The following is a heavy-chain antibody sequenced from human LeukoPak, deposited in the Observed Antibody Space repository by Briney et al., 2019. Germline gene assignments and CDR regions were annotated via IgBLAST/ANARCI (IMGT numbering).Heavy chain of an antibody. CDR1: GFTFSSYG. CDR2: ISYDGSNK. D-gene: IGHD1-14*01. CDR3: AKARDHGGDY. J-gene: IGHJ4*02. V-gene: IGHV3-30*18. Sequence: GGSLRLSCAASGFTFSSYGMQWVRQAPGRGLGWVAVISYDGSNKYYADSVKGRFTISRDNSKNTLYLQMNSLRAEDTAVYYCAKARDHGGDYWGQGTLVTVSS.